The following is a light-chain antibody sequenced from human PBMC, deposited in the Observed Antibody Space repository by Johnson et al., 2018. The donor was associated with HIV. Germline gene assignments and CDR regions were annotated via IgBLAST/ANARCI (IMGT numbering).Light chain of an antibody. J-gene: IGLJ1*01. CDR2: ENN. Sequence: QSVLTQPPSVSAAPGQKVTISCSGSSSNIGNNYVSWYRQLPGTAPQLLIYENNKRPSGIPDRFSGSKSATSATLGITGLQTGDEADYYCGTWDSSRGTYVFGTGPKVTVL. CDR3: GTWDSSRGTYV. V-gene: IGLV1-51*02. CDR1: SSNIGNNY.